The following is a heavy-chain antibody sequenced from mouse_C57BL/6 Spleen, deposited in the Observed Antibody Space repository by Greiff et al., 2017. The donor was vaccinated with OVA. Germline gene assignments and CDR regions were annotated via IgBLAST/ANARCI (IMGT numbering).Heavy chain of an antibody. J-gene: IGHJ2*01. CDR1: GFTFSDYG. D-gene: IGHD3-1*01. CDR2: ISSGSSTI. Sequence: DVQLVESGGGLVKPGGSLKLSCAASGFTFSDYGMHWVRQAPEKGLEWVAYISSGSSTIYYADTVKGRFTISRDNAKNTLFLQMTSLRSEDTAMYYCARRLGGYFDYWGQGTTLTVSS. V-gene: IGHV5-17*01. CDR3: ARRLGGYFDY.